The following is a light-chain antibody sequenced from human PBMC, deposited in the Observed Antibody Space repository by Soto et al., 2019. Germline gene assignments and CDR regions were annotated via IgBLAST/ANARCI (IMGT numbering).Light chain of an antibody. CDR3: QQRSNRPPLT. J-gene: IGKJ4*01. CDR1: QTVSNY. Sequence: EIVLTKSPATLSLSPGERATLSCRASQTVSNYLAWYQQRPGQAPRLLIYDASNSATGIPARLSGCGSVTDFTLTISSLEPVDFSVYYCQQRSNRPPLTCGGVPNVEIK. V-gene: IGKV3-11*01. CDR2: DAS.